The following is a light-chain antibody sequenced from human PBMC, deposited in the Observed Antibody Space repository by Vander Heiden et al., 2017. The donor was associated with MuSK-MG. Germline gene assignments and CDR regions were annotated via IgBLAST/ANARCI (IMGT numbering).Light chain of an antibody. V-gene: IGKV3-20*01. CDR1: QDFISSY. J-gene: IGKJ5*01. Sequence: IVLTQSPGNLSLSPGERATLPCRARQDFISSYLAWYQQKPGQAPRLLIYGASSRATGIPDRFSGSGSGTDFTLTISRLEPEDFAVYYCQQYGSSPISFGQGTRLEIK. CDR2: GAS. CDR3: QQYGSSPIS.